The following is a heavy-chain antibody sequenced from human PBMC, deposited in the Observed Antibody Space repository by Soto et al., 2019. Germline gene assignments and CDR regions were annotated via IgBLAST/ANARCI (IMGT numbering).Heavy chain of an antibody. CDR3: ARGACSGGSCLGDY. CDR1: GYTFTRYA. Sequence: ASMQVSCKASGYTFTRYAMDWVRQAPGQRLEWMGWINAGNGNTKYSQKFQGRVTITRDTSASTAYMELSSLRSEDTAVYYCARGACSGGSCLGDYWGQGTLVTVSS. D-gene: IGHD2-15*01. CDR2: INAGNGNT. V-gene: IGHV1-3*01. J-gene: IGHJ4*02.